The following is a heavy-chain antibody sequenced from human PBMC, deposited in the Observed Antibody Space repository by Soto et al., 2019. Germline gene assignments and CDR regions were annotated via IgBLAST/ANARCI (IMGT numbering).Heavy chain of an antibody. CDR2: ISADSDTS. CDR1: GYSFTSYG. D-gene: IGHD4-17*01. V-gene: IGHV1-18*01. CDR3: ASGDYGHYFDS. J-gene: IGHJ4*02. Sequence: QVHLVQSGPEVRKPGASVKVSCKASGYSFTSYGVTWVRQAPGQGFEWMGWISADSDTSNYAEKFQGRVALTTDTSTSTTYMELRSLRSDDTAVYYCASGDYGHYFDSWGQGTLVTVSS.